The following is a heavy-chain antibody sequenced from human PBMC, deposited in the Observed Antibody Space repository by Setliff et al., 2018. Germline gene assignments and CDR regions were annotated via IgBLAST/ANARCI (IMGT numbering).Heavy chain of an antibody. V-gene: IGHV3-7*01. Sequence: LRLSCAASGSTFSSHWMAWVRQAPGKGLEWVANINHDGSEKYSVDSVKGRFTISRDTAKNSLSLQMNSLRAEDTAVYYCTRSTSGAFDYWGQGALVTVSS. CDR1: GSTFSSHW. D-gene: IGHD2-2*01. CDR3: TRSTSGAFDY. J-gene: IGHJ4*02. CDR2: INHDGSEK.